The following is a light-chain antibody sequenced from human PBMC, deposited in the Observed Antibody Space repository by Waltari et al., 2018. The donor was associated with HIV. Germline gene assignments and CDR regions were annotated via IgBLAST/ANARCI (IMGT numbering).Light chain of an antibody. CDR2: GVS. CDR1: QSVRSAS. CDR3: QQYAASPLT. J-gene: IGKJ4*01. V-gene: IGKV3-20*01. Sequence: PGARATLSCTASQSVRSASLAWYQQKPGQAPRLLIYGVSSRAPGIPDRFSGSGAVTDFILTISRLEPEDCAVYYCQQYAASPLTFGGGTKVEIK.